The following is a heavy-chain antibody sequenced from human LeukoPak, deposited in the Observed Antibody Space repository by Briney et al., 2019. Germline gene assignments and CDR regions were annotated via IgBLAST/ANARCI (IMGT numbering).Heavy chain of an antibody. D-gene: IGHD3-22*01. V-gene: IGHV4-59*11. J-gene: IGHJ4*02. CDR1: ADSISSRY. CDR3: ANLHHVSSGSNFDY. Sequence: PSETLSLTCTVSADSISSRYCSWIRQPPGKGLEWIGYIHYSGTTNYNPSLKSRVTISVDTSKKQFSLKLKSVTAADTAVYYCANLHHVSSGSNFDYWGQGTLVTVSS. CDR2: IHYSGTT.